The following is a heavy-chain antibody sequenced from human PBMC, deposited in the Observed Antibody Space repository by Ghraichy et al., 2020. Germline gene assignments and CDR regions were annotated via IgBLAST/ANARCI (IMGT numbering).Heavy chain of an antibody. Sequence: GASLRLSCAASGFTFSSYGMHWVRQAPGKGLEWVAVISYDGSNKYYADSVKGRFTISRDNSKNTLYLQMNSLRAEDTAVYYCAKPQMNCGGDCYSGGGFDYWGQGTLVTVSS. J-gene: IGHJ4*02. D-gene: IGHD2-21*02. V-gene: IGHV3-30*18. CDR2: ISYDGSNK. CDR3: AKPQMNCGGDCYSGGGFDY. CDR1: GFTFSSYG.